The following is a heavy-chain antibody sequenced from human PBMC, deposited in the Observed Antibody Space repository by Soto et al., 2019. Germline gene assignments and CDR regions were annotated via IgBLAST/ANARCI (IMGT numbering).Heavy chain of an antibody. CDR1: GFTFSSYS. CDR2: ISSSSSTI. V-gene: IGHV3-48*02. CDR3: ARDPVTVYCSSTSCYGGPAYYYYGMDV. Sequence: EVQLVESGGGLVQPGGSLRLSCAASGFTFSSYSMNWVRQAPGKGLEWVSYISSSSSTIYYADSVKGRFTIPRDNAQNSLYLQMNSLRDEDTAVYYCARDPVTVYCSSTSCYGGPAYYYYGMDVWGQGTTVTVSS. J-gene: IGHJ6*02. D-gene: IGHD2-2*01.